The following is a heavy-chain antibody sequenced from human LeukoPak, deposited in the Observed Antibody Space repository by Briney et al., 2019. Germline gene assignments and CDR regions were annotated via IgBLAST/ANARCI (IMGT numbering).Heavy chain of an antibody. V-gene: IGHV3-23*01. Sequence: GGSLRLSCAASGFTFSSYAMSWVRQAPGKGLEWVSAISGSGGSTYYADSVKGRFTISRDNSKNTLYLQMNSLRAEDTAVYYCARTDYGDYFGFFDYWGQGTLVTVSS. CDR1: GFTFSSYA. CDR2: ISGSGGST. CDR3: ARTDYGDYFGFFDY. J-gene: IGHJ4*02. D-gene: IGHD4-17*01.